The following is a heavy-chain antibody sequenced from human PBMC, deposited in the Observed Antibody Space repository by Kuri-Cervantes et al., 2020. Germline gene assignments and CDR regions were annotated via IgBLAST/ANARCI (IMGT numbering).Heavy chain of an antibody. Sequence: GSVKVSCKASGYIFSDYYMHWVRQAPGQGLEWVGWINPDSGGTNYAQKFQGRVTMTRDTSISTAYMELSRLRSDDTAVYYCAREAEGIVGATIVSYYYYYMDVWGKGTTVTVSS. V-gene: IGHV1-2*02. CDR1: GYIFSDYY. D-gene: IGHD1-26*01. CDR3: AREAEGIVGATIVSYYYYYMDV. J-gene: IGHJ6*03. CDR2: INPDSGGT.